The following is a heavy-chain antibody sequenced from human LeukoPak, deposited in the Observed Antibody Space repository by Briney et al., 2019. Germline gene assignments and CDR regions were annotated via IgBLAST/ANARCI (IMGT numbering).Heavy chain of an antibody. J-gene: IGHJ4*02. Sequence: GGSLRLSCVASGFTVSSNYMSWVRQAPGKGPECVSVIYPGGTTYYADSVKGRFTISRDDSKNTLYLQTHSLRAEDTAVYYCARESSGYYFDYWGQGTLVTVSS. CDR2: IYPGGTT. D-gene: IGHD6-25*01. CDR1: GFTVSSNY. CDR3: ARESSGYYFDY. V-gene: IGHV3-53*01.